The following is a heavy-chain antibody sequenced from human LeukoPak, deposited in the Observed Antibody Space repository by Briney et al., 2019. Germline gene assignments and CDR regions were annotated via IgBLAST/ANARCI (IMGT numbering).Heavy chain of an antibody. CDR2: INPNSGGT. D-gene: IGHD3-16*02. CDR1: GYTFTGYY. CDR3: ARDGIMITFGGVIVDFDY. Sequence: ASVKVSCKASGYTFTGYYMHWVRQAPGQGLEWMGWINPNSGGTNYAQKFQGRVTMTRDTSNSTGYMELSRLRSDDTAVYYYARDGIMITFGGVIVDFDYWGQGTLVTVSS. J-gene: IGHJ4*02. V-gene: IGHV1-2*02.